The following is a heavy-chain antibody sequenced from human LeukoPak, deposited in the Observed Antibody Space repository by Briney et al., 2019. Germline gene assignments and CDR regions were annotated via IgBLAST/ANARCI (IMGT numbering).Heavy chain of an antibody. J-gene: IGHJ4*02. D-gene: IGHD3-3*01. V-gene: IGHV4-34*01. CDR3: ASRGSDDFWSGYFDY. Sequence: PSETLSLTCAVYGGSFSGYYWSWIRQPPGKGLEWIGEINHSGSTNYNPSLKSRVTISVDTSKNQFSLKLSSVTAADTAVYYCASRGSDDFWSGYFDYWGQGTLVTVSS. CDR2: INHSGST. CDR1: GGSFSGYY.